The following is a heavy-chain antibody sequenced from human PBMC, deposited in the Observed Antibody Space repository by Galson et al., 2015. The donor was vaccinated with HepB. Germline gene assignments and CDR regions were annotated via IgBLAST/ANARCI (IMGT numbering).Heavy chain of an antibody. D-gene: IGHD3-3*01. CDR1: GYTFTRNA. Sequence: SVKVSCKASGYTFTRNAINWVRQAPGQGLEWMGWINTKTGNPTYAQGFTGRSVFSLDISVSTAYLQISSLKAEDTAVYYCAREGGAYDDFWSGYYYGLDVWGQGTTVTASS. CDR2: INTKTGNP. CDR3: AREGGAYDDFWSGYYYGLDV. J-gene: IGHJ6*02. V-gene: IGHV7-4-1*02.